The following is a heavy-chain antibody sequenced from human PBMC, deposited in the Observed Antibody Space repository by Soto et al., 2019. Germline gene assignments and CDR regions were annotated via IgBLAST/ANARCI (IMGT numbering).Heavy chain of an antibody. CDR3: ARAPAGLGSSSWTFWYYYYGMDV. V-gene: IGHV3-30-3*01. CDR2: ISYDGGNK. CDR1: GFTFSSYA. D-gene: IGHD6-13*01. Sequence: SLRLSCAASGFTFSSYAMHWVRQAPGKGLEWVAVISYDGGNKYYADSVKGRFTISRDNSKNTLYLQMNSLRAEDTAVYYCARAPAGLGSSSWTFWYYYYGMDVWGQGTTVTVSS. J-gene: IGHJ6*02.